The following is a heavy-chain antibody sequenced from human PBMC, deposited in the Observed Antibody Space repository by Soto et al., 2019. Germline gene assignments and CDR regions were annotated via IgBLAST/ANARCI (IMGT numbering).Heavy chain of an antibody. CDR1: GGSISSSNW. CDR3: ARSANDRESKVTPKWFAP. Sequence: SETLSLTCAVSGGSISSSNWWSWVRQPPGKGLEWIGEIYHSGSTNYNPSLKSRVTISVDKSKNQFSLKLSSVTAADTAVYYCARSANDRESKVTPKWFAPWGQGTLITVS. J-gene: IGHJ5*02. CDR2: IYHSGST. D-gene: IGHD4-4*01. V-gene: IGHV4-4*02.